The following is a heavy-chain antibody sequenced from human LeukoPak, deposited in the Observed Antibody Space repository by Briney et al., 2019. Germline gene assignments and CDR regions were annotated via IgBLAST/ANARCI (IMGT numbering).Heavy chain of an antibody. CDR2: INPNSGGT. V-gene: IGHV1-2*02. J-gene: IGHJ5*02. D-gene: IGHD5-24*01. CDR3: ARDPDGGDNWFDP. Sequence: ASVKVSCKASGYTFTGYYMHWVRQAPGQGLEWMGWINPNSGGTNYAQKFQGRVTMTRDTSISTAYMELRSLRSDDTAVYYCARDPDGGDNWFDPWGQGTLVTVSS. CDR1: GYTFTGYY.